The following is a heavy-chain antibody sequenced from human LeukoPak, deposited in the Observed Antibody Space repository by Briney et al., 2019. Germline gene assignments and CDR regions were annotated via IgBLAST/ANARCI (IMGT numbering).Heavy chain of an antibody. CDR3: ARVSPYYYDSSGYLTGISFDY. CDR2: ICYSGST. V-gene: IGHV4-59*01. J-gene: IGHJ4*02. Sequence: SETLSLTCTVSGGSISSSYWSWIRQPPGKGLEWIGYICYSGSTNYNPSLKSRVTISVDTSKNQFSLKLSSVTAADTAVYYCARVSPYYYDSSGYLTGISFDYWGQGTLVTVSS. CDR1: GGSISSSY. D-gene: IGHD3-22*01.